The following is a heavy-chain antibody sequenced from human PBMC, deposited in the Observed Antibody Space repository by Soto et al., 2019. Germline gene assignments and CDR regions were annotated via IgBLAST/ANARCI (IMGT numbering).Heavy chain of an antibody. D-gene: IGHD6-19*01. V-gene: IGHV3-23*01. CDR2: FSATSENT. CDR3: AKARDQQWVRLPFDY. J-gene: IGHJ4*02. CDR1: GFFFSSYT. Sequence: EVQLLESGGGLVQPGGSLRLSCVGSGFFFSSYTMTWVGQAPGKGLEWVSSFSATSENTYYADSVRGRFTISRDNSRNTLFLQMNSLTAEDTAMYYCAKARDQQWVRLPFDYWGQGILVTVSS.